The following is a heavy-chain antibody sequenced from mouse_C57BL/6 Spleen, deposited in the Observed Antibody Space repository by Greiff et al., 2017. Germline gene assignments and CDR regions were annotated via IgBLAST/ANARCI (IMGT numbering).Heavy chain of an antibody. CDR2: ISSGGDYI. V-gene: IGHV5-9-1*02. CDR1: GFTFSSYA. CDR3: TREGDGSSPYYFDY. D-gene: IGHD1-1*01. J-gene: IGHJ2*01. Sequence: EVQLVESGEGLVKPGGSLKLSCAASGFTFSSYAMSWVRQTPEKRLEWVAYISSGGDYIYYADTVKGRFTISRENARNTLYLQMSSLKSEDTAMYYCTREGDGSSPYYFDYWGQGTTLTVSS.